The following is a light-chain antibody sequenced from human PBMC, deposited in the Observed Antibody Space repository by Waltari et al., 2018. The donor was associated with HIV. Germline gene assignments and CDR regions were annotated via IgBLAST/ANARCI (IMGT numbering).Light chain of an antibody. Sequence: DIQMTQSPFSLSASVGDRVTITCRASQRVSTYLNWYQQKPGRAPKLLIYAASSFQSGVPSRFSGSGSGTDFSLTITSLQPEDFATYYCQQGYMTPYTFGQGTKLEIK. J-gene: IGKJ2*01. CDR3: QQGYMTPYT. CDR1: QRVSTY. CDR2: AAS. V-gene: IGKV1-39*01.